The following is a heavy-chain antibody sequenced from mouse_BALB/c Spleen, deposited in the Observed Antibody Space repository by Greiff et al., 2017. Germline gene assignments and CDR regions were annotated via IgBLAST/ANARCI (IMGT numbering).Heavy chain of an antibody. V-gene: IGHV5-6-5*01. CDR1: GFTFSSYA. CDR3: ARNGYGSSSWFAY. J-gene: IGHJ3*01. Sequence: DVMLVESGGGLVKPGGSLKLSCAASGFTFSSYAMSWVRQSPEKRLEWVAEISSGGSTYYPDSVKGRFTISRDNARNILYLQMSSLRSEDTAMYYCARNGYGSSSWFAYWGQGTLVTVSA. D-gene: IGHD1-1*01. CDR2: ISSGGST.